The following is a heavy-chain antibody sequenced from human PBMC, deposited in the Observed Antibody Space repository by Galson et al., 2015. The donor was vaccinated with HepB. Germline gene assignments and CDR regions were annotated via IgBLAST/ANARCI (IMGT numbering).Heavy chain of an antibody. CDR2: ILSDGKNQ. J-gene: IGHJ4*02. Sequence: SLRLSCAASGITFSSYAMHWVRQAPGKGLEWVATILSDGKNQYSADSVQGRFTLSRDNSKNTLFVQISSLRGEGTAVYYCARDSGGSSWFYFAYWGQGTLVTVSS. CDR1: GITFSSYA. V-gene: IGHV3-30*04. CDR3: ARDSGGSSWFYFAY. D-gene: IGHD6-13*01.